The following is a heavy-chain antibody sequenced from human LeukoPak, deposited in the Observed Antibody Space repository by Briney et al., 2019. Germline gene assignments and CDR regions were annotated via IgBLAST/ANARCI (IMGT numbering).Heavy chain of an antibody. CDR1: GGSMHGYY. D-gene: IGHD1-1*01. CDR3: ARYNWNDGGWFDP. J-gene: IGHJ5*02. CDR2: MYYTGST. V-gene: IGHV4-59*08. Sequence: SETLSLTCTVSGGSMHGYYWSRVRQAPGKALDWIGQMYYTGSTSYNPSLKSRVTFSLDSSKTQVSLNLNSVTAADTAVYYCARYNWNDGGWFDPWGQGTLVTVSS.